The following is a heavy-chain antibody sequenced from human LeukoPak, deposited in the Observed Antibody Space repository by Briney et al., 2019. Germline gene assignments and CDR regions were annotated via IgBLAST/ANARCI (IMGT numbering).Heavy chain of an antibody. J-gene: IGHJ5*02. D-gene: IGHD3-22*01. CDR2: IYSDETT. CDR3: AKMGAYYDSSGYSRWFEP. CDR1: GGSISPYV. Sequence: PSETLSLTCTVSGGSISPYVWHWIRQPPGKGLEWIGYIYSDETTNYNPSLKGRVTISLDWSKSQFSLELNSVTAADTAVYCCAKMGAYYDSSGYSRWFEPWGQGTLVTVSS. V-gene: IGHV4-4*09.